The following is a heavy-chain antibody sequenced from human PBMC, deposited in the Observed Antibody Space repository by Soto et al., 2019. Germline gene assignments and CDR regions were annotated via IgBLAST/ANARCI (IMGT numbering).Heavy chain of an antibody. CDR3: GRASKGTIYSPHAFDI. V-gene: IGHV3-53*01. J-gene: IGHJ3*02. D-gene: IGHD2-21*01. CDR1: GFAVSSNY. CDR2: IYSGGTT. Sequence: PGGSLRLSCAASGFAVSSNYMSWVRQAPGKGLEWVSLIYSGGTTYYADSVKGRFTISRDNSKNTLYLQMNSLRAEDTAVYYCGRASKGTIYSPHAFDIWGQGTMVTVS.